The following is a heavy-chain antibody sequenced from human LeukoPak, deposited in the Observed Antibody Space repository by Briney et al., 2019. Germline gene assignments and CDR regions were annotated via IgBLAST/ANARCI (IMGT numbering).Heavy chain of an antibody. D-gene: IGHD1-26*01. CDR1: GGSFSGYY. V-gene: IGHV4-34*01. CDR3: ASRSGSLNY. J-gene: IGHJ4*02. Sequence: PSETLSLTCAVYGGSFSGYYWSWIRQPPGKGLEWIGEINHRGSTNYNPSLKSRVTISVDTSKNQFSLKLSSVTAADTAVYYCASRSGSLNYWGQGTLVTVSS. CDR2: INHRGST.